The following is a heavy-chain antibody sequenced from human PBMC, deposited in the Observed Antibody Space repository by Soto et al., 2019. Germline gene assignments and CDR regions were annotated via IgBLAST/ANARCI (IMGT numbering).Heavy chain of an antibody. Sequence: SETLSLTCAVSGGSISSSNWWSWVRQPPGKWLEWIGEIYHSGSTNYNPSLKSRVTISVDKSKNQFSLKLSSVTAADTAVYYCARAQYYDSSGYYYYYYYGMDVWAQGTTVTVSS. D-gene: IGHD3-22*01. CDR3: ARAQYYDSSGYYYYYYYGMDV. J-gene: IGHJ6*02. CDR2: IYHSGST. V-gene: IGHV4-4*02. CDR1: GGSISSSNW.